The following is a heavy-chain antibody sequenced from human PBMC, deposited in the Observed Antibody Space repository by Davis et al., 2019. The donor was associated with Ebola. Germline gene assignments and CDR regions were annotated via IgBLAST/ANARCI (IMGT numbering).Heavy chain of an antibody. Sequence: PGGSLRLSCAASGFMFSIYSMNWVRQAPGKGLEWVSDITSSSSAFYYADSVKGRFTISRDNAKNSLYLQMNSLRAEDTAVYYCANDRPGSPAKGIAAAGPLAFDIWGQGTMVTVSS. J-gene: IGHJ3*02. CDR2: ITSSSSAF. CDR3: ANDRPGSPAKGIAAAGPLAFDI. CDR1: GFMFSIYS. V-gene: IGHV3-48*01. D-gene: IGHD6-13*01.